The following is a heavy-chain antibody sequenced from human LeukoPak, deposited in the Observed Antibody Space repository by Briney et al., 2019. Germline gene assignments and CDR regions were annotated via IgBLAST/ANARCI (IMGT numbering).Heavy chain of an antibody. CDR2: IYHSGST. CDR1: GGSISSGGYS. CDR3: AGQDAMVRGVGVDY. J-gene: IGHJ4*02. V-gene: IGHV4-30-2*01. Sequence: SETLSLTCAASGGSISSGGYSWSWIRQPPGKGLEWIGYIYHSGSTYYNPSLKSRVTISVDRSKNQFSLKLSSVTAADTAVYYCAGQDAMVRGVGVDYWGQGTLVTVYS. D-gene: IGHD3-10*01.